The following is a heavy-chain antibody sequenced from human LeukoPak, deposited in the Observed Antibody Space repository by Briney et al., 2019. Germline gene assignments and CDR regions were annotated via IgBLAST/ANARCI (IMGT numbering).Heavy chain of an antibody. V-gene: IGHV3-74*01. D-gene: IGHD3-22*01. CDR1: GFTFSSYS. J-gene: IGHJ5*02. CDR2: INSDGINT. Sequence: PGGSLRLSCAASGFTFSSYSMNWVRQAPGKGLVWVSRINSDGINTSYADSVKGRFTISRDNAKNTLNLRMNSLRAEDTAVYYCARDLGQYYDTSDNWFDPWGQGTLVTVSS. CDR3: ARDLGQYYDTSDNWFDP.